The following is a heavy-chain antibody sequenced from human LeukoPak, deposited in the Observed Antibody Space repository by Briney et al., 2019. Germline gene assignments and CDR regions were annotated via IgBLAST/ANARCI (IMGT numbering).Heavy chain of an antibody. CDR1: GYTFTSYD. V-gene: IGHV1-8*03. D-gene: IGHD2-21*01. J-gene: IGHJ4*02. CDR2: MNPNSGNT. CDR3: ARLAYCGGDCFFPQEVDY. Sequence: ASVKVSCKASGYTFTSYDINWVRQATGQGLEWMGWMNPNSGNTGYAQKFQGRVTITRNTSISTAYMELSSLRSEDTAVYYCARLAYCGGDCFFPQEVDYWGQGTLVTVSS.